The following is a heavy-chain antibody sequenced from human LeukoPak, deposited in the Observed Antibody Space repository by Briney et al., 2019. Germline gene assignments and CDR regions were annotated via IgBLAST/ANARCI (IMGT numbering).Heavy chain of an antibody. D-gene: IGHD3-22*01. V-gene: IGHV3-53*01. CDR2: IYRGAST. J-gene: IGHJ4*02. CDR3: ARVRSSGYFDY. Sequence: GGSLRLSCAASGFTGSSFMMSWVRQAPGKGLEWVSVIYRGASTAYADSVKGRFTISRDNDQNKVLLQMNRLRVEDTARYYCARVRSSGYFDYWGQGILVTVSS. CDR1: GFTGSSFM.